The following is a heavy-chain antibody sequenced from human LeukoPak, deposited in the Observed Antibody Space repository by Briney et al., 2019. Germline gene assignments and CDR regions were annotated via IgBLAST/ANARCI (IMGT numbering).Heavy chain of an antibody. V-gene: IGHV3-23*01. CDR3: ARGYNWNHFDY. J-gene: IGHJ4*02. CDR1: GFTFSSYA. D-gene: IGHD1-20*01. CDR2: ISGSGGST. Sequence: GGSLRLSCAASGFTFSSYAMSWVRQAPGKGLEWVSAISGSGGSTYYADSVKGRFTISRDNSKNTLYPQMNSLRAEDTAVYYCARGYNWNHFDYWGQGTLVTVSS.